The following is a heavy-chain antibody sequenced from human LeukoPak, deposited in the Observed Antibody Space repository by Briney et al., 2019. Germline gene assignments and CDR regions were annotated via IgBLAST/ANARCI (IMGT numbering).Heavy chain of an antibody. CDR2: VYYSGST. D-gene: IGHD4-23*01. V-gene: IGHV4-59*01. Sequence: PSETLSLTCTVSGGSISSYYWSWIRQPPGKGLEWIGYVYYSGSTNYNPSLKSRVTISVDTSKNQFSLKLSSVTAADTAVYYCARVHEPNWDGGKRNAFDIWGQGTMVTVSS. CDR1: GGSISSYY. CDR3: ARVHEPNWDGGKRNAFDI. J-gene: IGHJ3*02.